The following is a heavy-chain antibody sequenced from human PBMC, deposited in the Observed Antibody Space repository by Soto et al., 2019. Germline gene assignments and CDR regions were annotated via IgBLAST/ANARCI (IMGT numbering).Heavy chain of an antibody. CDR3: ARDRIIGTSYSDT. J-gene: IGHJ4*02. D-gene: IGHD1-7*01. CDR1: SGSMNSFY. Sequence: SETLSLTCTVSSGSMNSFYWSWIRQPAGKGLEWIGRIHSGGTTTYNPSLKSRVTMSLDTSKNQLSLKLTSVTAADTPVYYCARDRIIGTSYSDTWGQGILATVSS. V-gene: IGHV4-4*07. CDR2: IHSGGTT.